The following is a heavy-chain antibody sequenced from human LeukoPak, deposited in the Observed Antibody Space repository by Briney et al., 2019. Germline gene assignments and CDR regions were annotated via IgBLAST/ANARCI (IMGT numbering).Heavy chain of an antibody. CDR2: MNPNSGNT. J-gene: IGHJ3*02. CDR1: GYTFTSYD. Sequence: ASVKVSCKASGYTFTSYDINWVRQATGQGLEWMGWMNPNSGNTGYAQKFQGRVTITRNTSISTAYMELSNLRSEDTAVYYCATRPLRFLEGPGGAFDIWGQGTMVTVSS. V-gene: IGHV1-8*01. CDR3: ATRPLRFLEGPGGAFDI. D-gene: IGHD3-3*01.